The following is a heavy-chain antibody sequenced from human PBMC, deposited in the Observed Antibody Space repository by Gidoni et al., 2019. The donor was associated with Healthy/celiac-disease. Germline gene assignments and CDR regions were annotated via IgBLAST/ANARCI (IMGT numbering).Heavy chain of an antibody. CDR2: IWDDGSNK. D-gene: IGHD1-26*01. J-gene: IGHJ4*02. Sequence: VRQAPGKGLEWVAVIWDDGSNKYYAYSVKCRFTISRDNSKNTLYLQMNSLRAEDTAVYYCARDSEGGELPPDYWGQGTLVTVSS. CDR3: ARDSEGGELPPDY. V-gene: IGHV3-33*01.